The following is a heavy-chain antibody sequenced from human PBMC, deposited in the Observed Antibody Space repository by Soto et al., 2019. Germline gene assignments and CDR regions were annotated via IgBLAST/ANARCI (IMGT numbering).Heavy chain of an antibody. CDR2: ISGNSGSL. J-gene: IGHJ6*02. CDR1: GFIFDDYA. V-gene: IGHV3-9*01. CDR3: AKDRYSSSAYYYYGMDA. Sequence: EVQLVESGGGLVQPGRSLRLSCAASGFIFDDYAMHWVRQAPGKGLEWVAVISGNSGSLGYADSVKGRFTISRDNAKNSLYLQTNRLRAEDTALYYCAKDRYSSSAYYYYGMDAWGQGTTVTVSS. D-gene: IGHD6-6*01.